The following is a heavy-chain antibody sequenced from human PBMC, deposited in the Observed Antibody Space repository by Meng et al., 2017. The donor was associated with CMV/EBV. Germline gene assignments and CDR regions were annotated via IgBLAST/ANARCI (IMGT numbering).Heavy chain of an antibody. V-gene: IGHV3-48*03. CDR2: ISSSGSTI. CDR3: ARDFPYYDILTAYFSVDAFDI. CDR1: GFTFSSYE. J-gene: IGHJ3*02. D-gene: IGHD3-9*01. Sequence: EGSLRLSCAASGFTFSSYEMNWVRQAPGKGLEWVSYISSSGSTIYYADSVKGRFTISRDNAKKTLYLQMSSLRAEDTAVYYCARDFPYYDILTAYFSVDAFDIWGQGTMVTVSS.